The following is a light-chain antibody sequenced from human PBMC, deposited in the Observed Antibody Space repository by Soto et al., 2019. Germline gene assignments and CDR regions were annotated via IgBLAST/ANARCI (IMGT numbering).Light chain of an antibody. CDR3: QQTAAAPFT. V-gene: IGKV1-39*01. CDR2: GAS. J-gene: IGKJ3*01. CDR1: RNINTY. Sequence: DIQMAQSPSSLSASVGDTITITCRASRNINTYLNWYQQKPGKAPKLLIFGASSLQSGVPSRFSGSGSRTDFTLTISSLQPEDFSTYYCQQTAAAPFTFGPGTKVDIK.